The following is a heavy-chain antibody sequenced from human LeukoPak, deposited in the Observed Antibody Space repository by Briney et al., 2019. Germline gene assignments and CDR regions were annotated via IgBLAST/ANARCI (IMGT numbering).Heavy chain of an antibody. Sequence: PSETLSLTCTVSGGSISSYYWSWIRQPPGKGLEWIGYIYYSGSTDYNPSLKSRVTISVGTSKNQFSLKLSSVTAADTAVYYCARVEIVTKGFDYWGQGTLVTVSS. V-gene: IGHV4-59*01. CDR3: ARVEIVTKGFDY. CDR1: GGSISSYY. D-gene: IGHD3-16*02. CDR2: IYYSGST. J-gene: IGHJ4*02.